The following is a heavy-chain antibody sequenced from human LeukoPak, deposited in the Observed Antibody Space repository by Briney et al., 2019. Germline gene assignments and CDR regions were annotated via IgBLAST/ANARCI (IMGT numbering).Heavy chain of an antibody. CDR3: ARDRSTNYDFWSGYYYYYMDV. V-gene: IGHV3-23*01. CDR1: GFTFSSYA. D-gene: IGHD3-3*01. CDR2: ISGSGGST. J-gene: IGHJ6*03. Sequence: GGSLRLSCAASGFTFSSYAMSWVRQAPGKGLEWVSAISGSGGSTYYADSVKGRFTISRDNSKNTLYLQMNSLRAEDTAVYYCARDRSTNYDFWSGYYYYYMDVWGKGTTVTVSS.